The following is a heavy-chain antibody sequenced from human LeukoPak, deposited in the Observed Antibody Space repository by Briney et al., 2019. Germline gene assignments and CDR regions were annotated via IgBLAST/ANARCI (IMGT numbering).Heavy chain of an antibody. V-gene: IGHV4-59*01. D-gene: IGHD3-22*01. CDR1: GGSISSYY. CDR2: IYCSGST. Sequence: SETLSLTCTVSGGSISSYYWTWIRQPPGKGLEWIGYIYCSGSTNYNPSLKSRVTISVDTSKNQFSLKLTSVTAADTAVYYCARDRRYYDSSGTVYFDAMDVWGQGTTVAVSS. CDR3: ARDRRYYDSSGTVYFDAMDV. J-gene: IGHJ6*02.